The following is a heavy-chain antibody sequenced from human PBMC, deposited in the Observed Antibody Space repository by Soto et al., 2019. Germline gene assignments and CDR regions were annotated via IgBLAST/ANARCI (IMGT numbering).Heavy chain of an antibody. J-gene: IGHJ6*02. CDR2: IIPILGIA. CDR1: GGTFSSYT. D-gene: IGHD3-9*01. Sequence: SVKVSCKASGGTFSSYTISWVRQAPGQGLEWMGRIIPILGIANYAQKFQGRVTITADKSTSTAYMELSSLRSEDTAVYYCARGHYDILTGYSPYYYYGMDVWGQGTTVTVSS. CDR3: ARGHYDILTGYSPYYYYGMDV. V-gene: IGHV1-69*02.